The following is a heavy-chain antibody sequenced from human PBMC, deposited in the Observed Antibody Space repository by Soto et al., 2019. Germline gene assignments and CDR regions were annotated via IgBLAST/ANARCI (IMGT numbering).Heavy chain of an antibody. CDR2: ISSSSSYI. J-gene: IGHJ3*02. D-gene: IGHD3-10*01. V-gene: IGHV3-21*01. Sequence: EVQLVESGGGLVKPGGSLRLSCAASGFTFSSYSMNWVRQAPGKGLEWVSSISSSSSYIYYADSVKGRFTISRDNAKNSLYLQMNSLRAEDTAVYYCARVGFEAWSAFDIWGQGTMVTVSS. CDR3: ARVGFEAWSAFDI. CDR1: GFTFSSYS.